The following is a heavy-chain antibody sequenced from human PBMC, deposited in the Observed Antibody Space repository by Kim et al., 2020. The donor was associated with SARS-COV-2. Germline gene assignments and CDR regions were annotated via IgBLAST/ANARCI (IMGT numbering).Heavy chain of an antibody. V-gene: IGHV4-39*01. Sequence: TDYNPALKGRVTISVDRSKNPFSLKLSAVTAADTAVYYCARLIRLVGLDVWGQGTTVTVSS. CDR2: T. J-gene: IGHJ6*02. CDR3: ARLIRLVGLDV. D-gene: IGHD1-1*01.